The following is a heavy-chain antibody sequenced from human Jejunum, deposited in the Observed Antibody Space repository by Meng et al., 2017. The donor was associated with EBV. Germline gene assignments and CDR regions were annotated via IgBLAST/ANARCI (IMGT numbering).Heavy chain of an antibody. CDR2: IYHGGGT. V-gene: IGHV4-4*02. CDR1: GGSISDNDW. J-gene: IGHJ4*02. Sequence: QLQESGPGLEKPSGTLFLCCVVSGGSISDNDWWSWVRQPPGKGLEWLGEIYHGGGTNYNPSLESRVTISVDKSKNQFSLKLNSVTVADTAVYYCAGNGYYALEYWGPGTLVTVSS. D-gene: IGHD3-22*01. CDR3: AGNGYYALEY.